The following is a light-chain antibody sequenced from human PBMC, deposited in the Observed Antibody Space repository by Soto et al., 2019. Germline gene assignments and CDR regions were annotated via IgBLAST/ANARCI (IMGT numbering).Light chain of an antibody. CDR1: QSVSTW. Sequence: DSQMTQSPSTLAASVGDRVTITCRASQSVSTWLAWYQQKPGKPPKLLIYKASILQSGVSSRFSGSGSGTDFTLTISGLQPDDFAAYYCQQYDRYPVTFGGGTRWIS. CDR3: QQYDRYPVT. J-gene: IGKJ4*01. V-gene: IGKV1-5*03. CDR2: KAS.